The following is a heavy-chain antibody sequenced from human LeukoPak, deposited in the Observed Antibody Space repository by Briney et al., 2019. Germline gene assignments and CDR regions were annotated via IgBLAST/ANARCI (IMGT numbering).Heavy chain of an antibody. D-gene: IGHD5-12*01. V-gene: IGHV1-69*04. Sequence: SVKVSCKASGGTFSSYAISWVRQAPGQGLEWMGRIIPILGIANYAQKFQGRVTITADKSTSTAYMELSSLRSEDTAVYYCARGRIVAMSPDYWGQGTLVTVSS. CDR1: GGTFSSYA. CDR3: ARGRIVAMSPDY. CDR2: IIPILGIA. J-gene: IGHJ4*02.